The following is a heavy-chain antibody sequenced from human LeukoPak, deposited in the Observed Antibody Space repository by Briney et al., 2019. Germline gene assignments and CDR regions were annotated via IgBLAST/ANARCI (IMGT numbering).Heavy chain of an antibody. V-gene: IGHV4-4*02. CDR3: ASWIQLKGYFDY. Sequence: PSGTLSLTCAVSGGSISSSNWWSGVRQPPGKGLEWIGEIYHSGSTNYNPSLRSRFTISVDKSKNQFSLKLSSVTAADTAVYYCASWIQLKGYFDYWGQGTLVTVSS. CDR1: GGSISSSNW. CDR2: IYHSGST. D-gene: IGHD5-18*01. J-gene: IGHJ4*02.